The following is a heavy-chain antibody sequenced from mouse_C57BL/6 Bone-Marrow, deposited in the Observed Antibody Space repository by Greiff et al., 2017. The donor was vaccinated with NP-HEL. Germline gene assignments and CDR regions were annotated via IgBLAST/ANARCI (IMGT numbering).Heavy chain of an antibody. J-gene: IGHJ4*01. CDR1: GYSFTGYY. CDR3: ALSNYDAMDY. CDR2: INPSTGGT. V-gene: IGHV1-42*01. D-gene: IGHD2-5*01. Sequence: EVQLQQSGPELVKPGASVKISCKASGYSFTGYYMNWVKQSPEKSLEWIGEINPSTGGTTYNQKFKAKATLTVDKSSSTAYMQLKSLTSEDSAVYYCALSNYDAMDYWGQGTSVTVSS.